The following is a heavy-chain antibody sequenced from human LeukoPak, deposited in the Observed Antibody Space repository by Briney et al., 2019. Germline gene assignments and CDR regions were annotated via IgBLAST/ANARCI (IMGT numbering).Heavy chain of an antibody. J-gene: IGHJ4*02. CDR3: AKGLAGAGYIFDY. CDR1: GFTFSSYA. CDR2: ISNSGGST. D-gene: IGHD6-13*01. V-gene: IGHV3-23*01. Sequence: GGSLRLSCAASGFTFSSYAMSWVRQAPGKGLEWVSTISNSGGSTYYADSVKGRFTISRDNSKNTMYLQMNTLRDEDTAVYSCAKGLAGAGYIFDYWGQGTLVTVSS.